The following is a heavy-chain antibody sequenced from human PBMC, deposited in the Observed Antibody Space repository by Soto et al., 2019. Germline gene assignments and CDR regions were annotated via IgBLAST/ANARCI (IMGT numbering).Heavy chain of an antibody. D-gene: IGHD3-22*01. J-gene: IGHJ6*02. Sequence: ASVKVSCKASGYTFTSYGISWVRQAPGQGLEWMGWISAYNGNTNYAQKLQGRVTMTTDTSTSTAYMELRSLRSDDTAVYDCARSGYYFISGYKTPVDFYGLDVWGEGTTV. CDR2: ISAYNGNT. V-gene: IGHV1-18*04. CDR1: GYTFTSYG. CDR3: ARSGYYFISGYKTPVDFYGLDV.